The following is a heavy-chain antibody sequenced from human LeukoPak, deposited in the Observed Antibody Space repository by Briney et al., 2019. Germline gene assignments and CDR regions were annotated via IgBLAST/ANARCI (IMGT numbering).Heavy chain of an antibody. V-gene: IGHV4-61*09. Sequence: TPSETLSLTCTVSGGSINSGRYYWSWIRQPAGKGLEWIGHIYTSGRTSYNPSLKSRVTISVDTSKNQFSLKMSSVSAADTAVYYCARGLHGYTYGYVPWELYYYMDVWGKGTTVTISS. CDR3: ARGLHGYTYGYVPWELYYYMDV. J-gene: IGHJ6*03. CDR2: IYTSGRT. CDR1: GGSINSGRYY. D-gene: IGHD5-18*01.